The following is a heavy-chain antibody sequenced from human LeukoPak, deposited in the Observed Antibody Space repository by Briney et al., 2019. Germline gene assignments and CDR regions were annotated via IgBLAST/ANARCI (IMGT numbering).Heavy chain of an antibody. CDR3: ARDSDFDSSGYIQH. Sequence: SVKVSCKASGGTFSSYAISWVRQAPGQGLEWMGRIIPILGIANYAQKFQGRVTITADESTSTAYMELSSLRSEDTAVYYCARDSDFDSSGYIQHWGQGTLVTVSS. CDR2: IIPILGIA. J-gene: IGHJ1*01. CDR1: GGTFSSYA. V-gene: IGHV1-69*04. D-gene: IGHD3-22*01.